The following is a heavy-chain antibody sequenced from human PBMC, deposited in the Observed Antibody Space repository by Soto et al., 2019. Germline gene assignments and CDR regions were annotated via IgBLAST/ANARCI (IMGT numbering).Heavy chain of an antibody. D-gene: IGHD3-16*01. J-gene: IGHJ5*02. CDR2: IYWDDDK. V-gene: IGHV2-5*02. CDR3: AHIPNYYQYDWFDP. Sequence: QITLKESGPTLVKPTQTLTLTCTFSGFSLTTRGVGVGWIRQPPGKALECLALIYWDDDKRYSPSLQSRLSITQDTSKNQVGLTMTNVDPVDTATHYCAHIPNYYQYDWFDPWGQGTLVSVSS. CDR1: GFSLTTRGVG.